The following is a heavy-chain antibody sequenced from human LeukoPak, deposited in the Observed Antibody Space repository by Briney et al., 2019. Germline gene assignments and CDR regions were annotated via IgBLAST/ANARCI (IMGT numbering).Heavy chain of an antibody. V-gene: IGHV1-8*01. CDR1: GYTFTSYD. D-gene: IGHD6-13*01. Sequence: ASVKVSCKASGYTFTSYDINWVGQATGQGREWMGWMNPNSGNTGYAQKFQGRVTMTRNTSISTAYMELSSLRSEDTAVYYCARGQPIAAADYWGQGTLVTVSS. J-gene: IGHJ4*02. CDR2: MNPNSGNT. CDR3: ARGQPIAAADY.